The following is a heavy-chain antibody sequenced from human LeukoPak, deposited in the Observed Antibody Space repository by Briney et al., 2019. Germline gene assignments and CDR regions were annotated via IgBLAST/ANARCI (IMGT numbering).Heavy chain of an antibody. D-gene: IGHD3-3*01. V-gene: IGHV3-23*01. Sequence: PGGSLRLSCAASGFTFSSYAMSWVRQAPGKGLEWVSAISGSGGSTYYADSVKGRFTISRDNAKNSLYLQMNSLRAEDTAVYYCAREATIFGVAPRAFDIWGQGTMVTVSS. CDR1: GFTFSSYA. CDR3: AREATIFGVAPRAFDI. J-gene: IGHJ3*02. CDR2: ISGSGGST.